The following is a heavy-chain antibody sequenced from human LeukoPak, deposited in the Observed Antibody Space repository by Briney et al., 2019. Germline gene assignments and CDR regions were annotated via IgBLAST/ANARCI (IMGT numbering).Heavy chain of an antibody. CDR3: ARGQRAAAGFDY. CDR2: FYSGGKT. CDR1: GFSVSTSY. D-gene: IGHD6-13*01. J-gene: IGHJ4*02. Sequence: QLGGSLTLSCAASGFSVSTSYINWVRQAPGKGLEWVSVFYSGGKTYYVDSVKGRFTISRDTSKNTVYLQMSSLRAEDTAIYFCARGQRAAAGFDYWGQGTLVTVCS. V-gene: IGHV3-66*01.